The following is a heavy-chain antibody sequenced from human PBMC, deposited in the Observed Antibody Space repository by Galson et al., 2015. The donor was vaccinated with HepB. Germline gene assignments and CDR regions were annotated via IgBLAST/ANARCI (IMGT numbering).Heavy chain of an antibody. CDR2: IKSKTDGGTT. V-gene: IGHV3-15*07. CDR3: TTDQNYYDSSGYYIAYFDY. CDR1: GFPFSTYH. J-gene: IGHJ4*02. Sequence: SLRLSCAASGFPFSTYHMNWVRQAPGKGLEWVGRIKSKTDGGTTDYAAPVKVRFTISRDDSKNTLYLQMNSLKTEDTAVYYCTTDQNYYDSSGYYIAYFDYWGQGTLVTVSS. D-gene: IGHD3-22*01.